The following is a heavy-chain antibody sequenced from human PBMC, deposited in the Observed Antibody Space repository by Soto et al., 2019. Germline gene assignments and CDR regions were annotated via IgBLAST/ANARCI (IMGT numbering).Heavy chain of an antibody. CDR2: ISGSGGST. CDR3: AKDPDIVVVPAANDAFDS. D-gene: IGHD2-2*01. CDR1: GFTFISYA. V-gene: IGHV3-23*01. J-gene: IGHJ3*02. Sequence: PGGSLRLSCAASGFTFISYAMSWVLQAPGKGLEWVSAISGSGGSTYYADSVKGRFTISRDNSKNTLYLQMNSLRAEDTAVYYCAKDPDIVVVPAANDAFDSWGQVTMVTVSS.